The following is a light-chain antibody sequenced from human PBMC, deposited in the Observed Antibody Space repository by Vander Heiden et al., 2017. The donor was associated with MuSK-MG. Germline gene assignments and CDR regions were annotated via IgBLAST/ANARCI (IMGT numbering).Light chain of an antibody. CDR1: QSISSW. V-gene: IGKV1-5*03. CDR3: QQYNSYSGT. CDR2: KAS. Sequence: DIQMTQSPSTLSASVGDRVTITCRASQSISSWFAWYQQKPGKAPKLLIYKASSLERGVPSRFSGSGSGTEFTLTISSLQPDDFATYYCQQYNSYSGTFGQGTKVEIK. J-gene: IGKJ1*01.